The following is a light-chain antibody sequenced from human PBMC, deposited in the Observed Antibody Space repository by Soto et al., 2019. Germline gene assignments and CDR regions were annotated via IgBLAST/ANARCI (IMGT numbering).Light chain of an antibody. CDR3: QQYGRLPPYT. J-gene: IGKJ2*01. CDR2: GTS. CDR1: QSVSSSY. Sequence: EIVLKQSPGTLSLSPGESATLSCRASQSVSSSYLSWYQQKPGQAPRLLIHGTSDRATGIPDRFSGSGSGTDFTLTITSLEPEDFAVYYCQQYGRLPPYTFGQGTKLEIK. V-gene: IGKV3-20*01.